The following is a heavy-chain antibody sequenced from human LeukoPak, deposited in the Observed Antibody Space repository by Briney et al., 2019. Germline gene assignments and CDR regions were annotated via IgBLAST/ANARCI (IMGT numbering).Heavy chain of an antibody. CDR3: AKDLRPRYYDSSGYNQPLDY. CDR2: IIGSGGNT. J-gene: IGHJ4*02. CDR1: GFTFSSYA. Sequence: PGGSLRLSCAASGFTFSSYAMSWVRQAPGKGLEWVSAIIGSGGNTYYADSVKGRFTISRDNSKNTLSLQMNSLRAEDTAVYYCAKDLRPRYYDSSGYNQPLDYWGQGTLVTVSS. V-gene: IGHV3-23*01. D-gene: IGHD3-22*01.